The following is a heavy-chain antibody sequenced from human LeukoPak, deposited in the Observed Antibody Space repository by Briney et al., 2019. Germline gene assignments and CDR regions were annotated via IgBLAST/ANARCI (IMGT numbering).Heavy chain of an antibody. CDR1: GFTFSSYG. CDR3: ARDFYTGVFDY. V-gene: IGHV3-33*01. D-gene: IGHD3-16*01. J-gene: IGHJ4*02. CDR2: IWYDGSNI. Sequence: GRSLRLSCAASGFTFSSYGFHWVRQAPGKGLEWVAVIWYDGSNIHYAESVKGRFTISRDNSRDTLYLHMNSLRPEDTAVYYCARDFYTGVFDYWGQGTLVTVSS.